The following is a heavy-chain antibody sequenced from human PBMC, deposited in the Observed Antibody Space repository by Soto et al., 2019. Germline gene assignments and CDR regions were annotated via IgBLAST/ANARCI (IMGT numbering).Heavy chain of an antibody. J-gene: IGHJ6*02. Sequence: ASVKVSCKASGYTFTSYAMNWVRQAPGQGLEWMGWINTNTGNPTYAQGFTGRFVFSLDTSVSTAYLQICSLKAEDTAVYYCARRGYCSGPCHNYGMDVWGQGTTVTVSS. CDR3: ARRGYCSGPCHNYGMDV. CDR1: GYTFTSYA. V-gene: IGHV7-4-1*01. D-gene: IGHD2-15*01. CDR2: INTNTGNP.